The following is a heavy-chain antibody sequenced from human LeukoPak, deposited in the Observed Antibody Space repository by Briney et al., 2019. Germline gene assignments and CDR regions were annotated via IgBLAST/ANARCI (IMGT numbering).Heavy chain of an antibody. Sequence: GVSLRLSCAASGLSLSNYWMHWVRQAPGKGLMWVSQISPDGSQTFYADSVKGRFTISRDNAKNTLFLQMDSLRAEDTALYYCVRSLRSADFWGQGTLVTVSS. CDR3: VRSLRSADF. CDR2: ISPDGSQT. J-gene: IGHJ4*02. V-gene: IGHV3-74*01. CDR1: GLSLSNYW.